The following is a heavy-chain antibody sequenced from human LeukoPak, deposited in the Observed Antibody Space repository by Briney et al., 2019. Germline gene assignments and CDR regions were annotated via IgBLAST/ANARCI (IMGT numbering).Heavy chain of an antibody. CDR2: IYYTGST. J-gene: IGHJ4*02. Sequence: SETLSLTCTVSGGSISSYYWSWIRQPPGKGLEWIGYIYYTGSTYYNPSLKSRITISLDTSKNQFSPKLSPVTAADTAVYYCAALLGYCSSTGCYSTFDYWGQGTLVTVSS. D-gene: IGHD2-2*01. CDR1: GGSISSYY. CDR3: AALLGYCSSTGCYSTFDY. V-gene: IGHV4-59*08.